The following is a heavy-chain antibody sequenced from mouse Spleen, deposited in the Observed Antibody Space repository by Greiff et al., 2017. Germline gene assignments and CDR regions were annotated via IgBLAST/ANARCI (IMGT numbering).Heavy chain of an antibody. V-gene: IGHV1-64*01. J-gene: IGHJ2*01. CDR1: GFNITDYY. CDR3: ARGIEPYFDY. Sequence: QVQLQQSGAELVKPGASVKLSCTASGFNITDYYMHWVKQRTEQGLEWIGMIHPNSGSTNYNEKFKSKATLTVDKSSSTAYMQLSSLTSEDSAVYYCARGIEPYFDYWGQGTTLTVSS. CDR2: IHPNSGST.